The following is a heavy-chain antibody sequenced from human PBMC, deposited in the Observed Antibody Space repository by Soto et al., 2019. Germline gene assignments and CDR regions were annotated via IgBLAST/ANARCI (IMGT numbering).Heavy chain of an antibody. D-gene: IGHD5-12*01. V-gene: IGHV4-59*05. CDR1: GGSISSYY. CDR3: AAGGGLPRYY. J-gene: IGHJ4*02. Sequence: PSETLSLTCTVSGGSISSYYWSWIRQPPGKGLEWIGSIYYSGSTYYNPSLKSRVTISVDRSKNQFSLKLSSVTAADTAVYYCAAGGGLPRYYWGQGTLVTVS. CDR2: IYYSGST.